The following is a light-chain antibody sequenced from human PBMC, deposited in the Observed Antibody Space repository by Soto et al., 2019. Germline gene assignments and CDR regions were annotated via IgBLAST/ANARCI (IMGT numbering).Light chain of an antibody. V-gene: IGLV1-44*01. CDR1: SSNIGSNT. CDR2: RNN. Sequence: QSVLTQPPSASGTPGQRVTISSSGSSSNIGSNTVNWYQQLPGTAPKLLIYRNNKRPSGVPDRFSGSKSGTSASLAISGLQSEDEAEYYCAAWDDSLNGYVFGTGTKLTVL. J-gene: IGLJ1*01. CDR3: AAWDDSLNGYV.